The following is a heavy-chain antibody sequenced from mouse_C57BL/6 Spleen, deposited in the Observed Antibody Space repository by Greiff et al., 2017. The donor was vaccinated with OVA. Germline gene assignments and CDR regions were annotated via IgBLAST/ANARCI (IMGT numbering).Heavy chain of an antibody. CDR2: ISYDGSN. Sequence: EVKLQESGPGLVKPSQSLSLTCSVTGYSITSGYYWNWIRQFPGNKLEWMGYISYDGSNNYNPSLKNRISITRDTSKNQFFLKLNSVTTEDTATYYCASAWDDYYAMDDWGQGTSVTVSS. CDR3: ASAWDDYYAMDD. V-gene: IGHV3-6*01. CDR1: GYSITSGYY. J-gene: IGHJ4*01. D-gene: IGHD4-1*01.